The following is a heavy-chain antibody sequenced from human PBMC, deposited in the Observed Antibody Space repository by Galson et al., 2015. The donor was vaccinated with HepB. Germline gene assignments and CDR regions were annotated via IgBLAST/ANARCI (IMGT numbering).Heavy chain of an antibody. CDR1: GYIFSNYY. V-gene: IGHV1-2*02. D-gene: IGHD1-14*01. Sequence: SVKVSCKASGYIFSNYYMNWVRQAPGQGLEWMGWINPNTGGTNYAQKFQGRVTMTRDTSISTAYMDLTRLRYDDTAVYYCARSYRRYYYYGMDVWAKGPRSPSP. CDR3: ARSYRRYYYYGMDV. CDR2: INPNTGGT. J-gene: IGHJ6*02.